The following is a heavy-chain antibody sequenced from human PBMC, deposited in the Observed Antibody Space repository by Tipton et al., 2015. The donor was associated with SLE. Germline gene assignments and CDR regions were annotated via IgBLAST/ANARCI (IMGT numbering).Heavy chain of an antibody. CDR1: GGAIRDYY. CDR3: ARGSVVADDF. V-gene: IGHV4-59*01. Sequence: GLVKPSETLSLTCTVSGGAIRDYYWTWIRQPPGKGLEWIGCLYCSGNSNNNPSLESRVTISVDTSKNQLSLKLTSVTAADTAVYYCARGSVVADDFWGQGTRVTVSS. CDR2: LYCSGNS. D-gene: IGHD2-15*01. J-gene: IGHJ4*02.